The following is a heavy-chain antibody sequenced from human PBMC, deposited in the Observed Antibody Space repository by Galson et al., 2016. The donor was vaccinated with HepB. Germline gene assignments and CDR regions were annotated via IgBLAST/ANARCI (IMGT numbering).Heavy chain of an antibody. J-gene: IGHJ3*02. D-gene: IGHD3-10*01. CDR2: DGSST. CDR3: ARLRVSLDSDAFDI. V-gene: IGHV3-74*01. Sequence: SLRLSCAASGFTLSGHWMHWVRQVPGKGLVWVSGDGSSTNYADSVKGRFTVSRDNAKNTLDLQMNSLRAEDTAVYYCARLRVSLDSDAFDIWGQGTMVTVSS. CDR1: GFTLSGHW.